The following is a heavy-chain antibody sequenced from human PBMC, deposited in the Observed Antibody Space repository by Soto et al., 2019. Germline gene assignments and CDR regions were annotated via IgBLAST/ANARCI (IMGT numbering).Heavy chain of an antibody. V-gene: IGHV4-59*08. CDR2: IYYSGST. J-gene: IGHJ6*03. CDR3: ARGYSGSYRNYYYYYMDV. CDR1: GGSISSYY. D-gene: IGHD3-10*01. Sequence: SETLSLTCTVSGGSISSYYWSWIRQPPGKGLEWIGYIYYSGSTNYNPSLKSRVTISVDTSKNQFSLKLSSVTAADTAVYYCARGYSGSYRNYYYYYMDVWGKGTTVTVSS.